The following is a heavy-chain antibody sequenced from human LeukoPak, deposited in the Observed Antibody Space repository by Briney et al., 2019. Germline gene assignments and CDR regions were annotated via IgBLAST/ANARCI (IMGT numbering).Heavy chain of an antibody. CDR2: ISHDGSNE. J-gene: IGHJ4*02. Sequence: PGRSLRLSCAVSGFDFSSYVMHWVRQAPGKGLEWVAVISHDGSNEYYADSVTGRFTISRDNSKNTLSLQMNSLRAEDTALYYCVTDISGEKSLDYWGQGTLVTVSS. CDR3: VTDISGEKSLDY. D-gene: IGHD3-10*01. V-gene: IGHV3-30*04. CDR1: GFDFSSYV.